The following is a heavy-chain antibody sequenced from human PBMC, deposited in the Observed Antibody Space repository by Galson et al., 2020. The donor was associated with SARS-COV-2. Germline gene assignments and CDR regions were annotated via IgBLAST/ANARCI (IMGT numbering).Heavy chain of an antibody. CDR3: ARSPPASTSGTSIYFDY. Sequence: GESLKISCAASGFAFSSYTMNWVRQAPGKGLEWVASLDTSSTYIYHADSLKGRFTISRDNAENSLYLQMNSLSAEDTAVYYCARSPPASTSGTSIYFDYWGQGTQVTVSS. CDR1: GFAFSSYT. V-gene: IGHV3-21*01. J-gene: IGHJ4*02. CDR2: LDTSSTYI. D-gene: IGHD3-10*01.